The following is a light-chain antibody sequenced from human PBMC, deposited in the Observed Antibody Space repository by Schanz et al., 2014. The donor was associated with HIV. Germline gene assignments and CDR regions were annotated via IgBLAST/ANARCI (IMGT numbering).Light chain of an antibody. CDR1: SSDVGTYTL. CDR2: EGS. V-gene: IGLV2-23*03. Sequence: QSVLTQPASVSGSPGQSITISCTGTSSDVGTYTLVSWYQQHPGKAPKLMIYEGSQRPSGVSNRFSGSKSGNTASLTISGLQAEDEADYYCCSYAGSGSFLFGGGTKLTVL. J-gene: IGLJ2*01. CDR3: CSYAGSGSFL.